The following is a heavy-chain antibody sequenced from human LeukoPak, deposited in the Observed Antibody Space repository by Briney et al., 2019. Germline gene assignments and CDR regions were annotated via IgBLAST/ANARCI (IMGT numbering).Heavy chain of an antibody. CDR2: IYYSGNT. J-gene: IGHJ4*02. CDR3: ARIDRAVAGTIDY. CDR1: RGSISSGGYY. V-gene: IGHV4-31*03. Sequence: SQTLSLTCTVSRGSISSGGYYWSWIRQHPGKGLEWIGYIYYSGNTYYNPSLKSRVTISVDTSKNQFSLKLSSVTAADTAVYYCARIDRAVAGTIDYWGQGTLVTVSS. D-gene: IGHD6-19*01.